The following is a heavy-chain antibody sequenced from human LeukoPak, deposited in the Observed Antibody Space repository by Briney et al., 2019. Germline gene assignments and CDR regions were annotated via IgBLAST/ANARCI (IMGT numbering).Heavy chain of an antibody. J-gene: IGHJ4*02. CDR1: GGSISSYY. CDR2: IYYSGST. D-gene: IGHD3-22*01. Sequence: SETLSLTCTVSGGSISSYYWSWIRQPPGKGLEWIGYIYYSGSTNYNPSLKSRVTISVDTSKNQFSLKLSSVTAADTAVYYCARGRDYYEGSFDYWGQGTLVTVSS. V-gene: IGHV4-59*08. CDR3: ARGRDYYEGSFDY.